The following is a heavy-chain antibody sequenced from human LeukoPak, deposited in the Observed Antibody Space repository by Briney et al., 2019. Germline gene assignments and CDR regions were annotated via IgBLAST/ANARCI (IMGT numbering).Heavy chain of an antibody. V-gene: IGHV4-38-2*01. CDR2: IYHSGGT. CDR3: ARLGGSPGTVPGFSY. Sequence: ASETLSLTCAVSGYSISSGYYWGWIRQPPGKGLEWIGSIYHSGGTYYNPSLKSRVTISVDTSKNQFSLKLSSVTAADTAVYYCARLGGSPGTVPGFSYWGQGTLVTVSS. CDR1: GYSISSGYY. D-gene: IGHD3-16*01. J-gene: IGHJ4*02.